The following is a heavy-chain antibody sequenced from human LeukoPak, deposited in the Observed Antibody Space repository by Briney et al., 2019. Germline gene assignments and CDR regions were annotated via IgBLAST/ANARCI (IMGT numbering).Heavy chain of an antibody. CDR2: TYTSGST. Sequence: SETLSLTCTVSGGSISSYYWSWIRQPTGKGLEWIGRTYTSGSTNYNPSLKSRVTMSVDTSKNQFSLKLSSVTAADTAAYYCARVIGAPFFDYWGQGTLVTVSS. D-gene: IGHD4/OR15-4a*01. V-gene: IGHV4-4*07. CDR1: GGSISSYY. J-gene: IGHJ4*02. CDR3: ARVIGAPFFDY.